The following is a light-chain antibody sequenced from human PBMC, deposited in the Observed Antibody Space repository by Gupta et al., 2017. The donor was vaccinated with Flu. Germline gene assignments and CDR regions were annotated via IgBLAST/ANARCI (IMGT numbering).Light chain of an antibody. J-gene: IGLJ2*01. Sequence: QSDLTQPASVSGSPGQSLTISCTGTSSDFGGYNYVSWYQQHPGKAPKLMIYEVSNRPSGVSTRFSGSKSGNTASLTISGLQAEDEADYYCSSYTSSNTLVFGGGTKLTVL. CDR1: SSDFGGYNY. V-gene: IGLV2-14*01. CDR3: SSYTSSNTLV. CDR2: EVS.